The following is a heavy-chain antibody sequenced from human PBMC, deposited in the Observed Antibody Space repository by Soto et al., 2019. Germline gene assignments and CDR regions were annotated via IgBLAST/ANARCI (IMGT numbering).Heavy chain of an antibody. CDR3: AKDRRADWESYYYYAMDV. D-gene: IGHD1-26*01. CDR2: IIPIYGTA. CDR1: GGTFSSFT. J-gene: IGHJ6*02. V-gene: IGHV1-69*13. Sequence: GASVKVSCKASGGTFSSFTISWVRQAPGQRLEWMGGIIPIYGTANYAQKLQGRVTITADASTRTAYMELSSLRSEDTAVYYCAKDRRADWESYYYYAMDVWGQGTTVTVSS.